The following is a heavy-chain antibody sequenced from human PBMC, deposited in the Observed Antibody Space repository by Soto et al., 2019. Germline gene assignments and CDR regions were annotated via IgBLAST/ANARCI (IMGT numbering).Heavy chain of an antibody. CDR3: ATDIVVVPAAQGAEYFQH. D-gene: IGHD2-2*01. V-gene: IGHV1-46*01. CDR2: INPSGGST. J-gene: IGHJ1*01. Sequence: QVQLVQSGAEVKKPGASVKVSCKASGYTFTSYYMHWVRQAPGQGLEWMGIINPSGGSTSYAQKFQGRVTMTRDTSTSTVYMELSSLRSEDTAVYYCATDIVVVPAAQGAEYFQHWGQGTLVTVSS. CDR1: GYTFTSYY.